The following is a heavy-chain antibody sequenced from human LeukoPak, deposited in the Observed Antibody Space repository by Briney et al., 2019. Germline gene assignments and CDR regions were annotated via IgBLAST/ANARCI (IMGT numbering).Heavy chain of an antibody. D-gene: IGHD6-13*01. V-gene: IGHV4-30-4*01. CDR3: ARNRKHYGSSWSYHSDY. CDR1: GGSISSGDYY. CDR2: IYYSGST. Sequence: SGTLSLTCTVSGGSISSGDYYWSWIRQPPGKGLEWIGYIYYSGSTYYSPSLKSRVTISVDTSKNQFSLRLSSVTAADTAVYYCARNRKHYGSSWSYHSDYWGQGTLVTVSS. J-gene: IGHJ4*02.